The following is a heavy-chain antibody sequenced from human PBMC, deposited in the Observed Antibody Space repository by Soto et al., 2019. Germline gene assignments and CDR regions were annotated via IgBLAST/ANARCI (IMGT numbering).Heavy chain of an antibody. CDR2: ISSTTNYI. CDR3: ARESEDLTSNFDY. V-gene: IGHV3-21*01. Sequence: GGSLRLSCAASGFTFTRYSMNWVRQAPGRGLEWVSSISSTTNYIYYADSMKGRFTVSRDNAKNSVYLEMNSLSAEDTALYYCARESEDLTSNFDYWGQGTLVTVSS. CDR1: GFTFTRYS. J-gene: IGHJ4*02.